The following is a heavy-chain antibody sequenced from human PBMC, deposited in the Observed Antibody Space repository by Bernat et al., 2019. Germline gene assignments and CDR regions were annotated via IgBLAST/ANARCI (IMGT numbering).Heavy chain of an antibody. CDR2: INHDASVT. J-gene: IGHJ4*02. CDR3: VRDNANWAFDY. D-gene: IGHD7-27*01. V-gene: IGHV3-43*02. CDR1: GFFFNSYV. Sequence: EVQLVESGRGVIQPGGSLRLSCAPSGFFFNSYVMHWVRQAPGMGLEWVSRINHDASVTSYADSVKGRFTISRDNSKDSLYLQMHSLRAEDTALYYCVRDNANWAFDYWGRGTLVTVSS.